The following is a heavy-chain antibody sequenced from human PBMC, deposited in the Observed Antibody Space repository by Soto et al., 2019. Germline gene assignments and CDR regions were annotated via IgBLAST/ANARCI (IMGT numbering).Heavy chain of an antibody. V-gene: IGHV1-3*01. CDR2: INAGNGNT. CDR1: GYTFTSYA. J-gene: IGHJ4*02. CDR3: ARVIGGLYYFDY. D-gene: IGHD3-16*01. Sequence: ASGKVSCKASGYTFTSYAMHWVRQAPGQRLEWMGWINAGNGNTKYSQKFQGRVTITRDTSASTAYMELSSLRSEDTAVYYCARVIGGLYYFDYWGQGTLVTVSS.